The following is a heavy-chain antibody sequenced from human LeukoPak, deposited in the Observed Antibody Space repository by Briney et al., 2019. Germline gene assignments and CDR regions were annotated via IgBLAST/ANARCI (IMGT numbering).Heavy chain of an antibody. CDR3: ARDYNR. J-gene: IGHJ5*02. V-gene: IGHV3-33*08. CDR1: GFTFSNYA. Sequence: GGSLRLSCVVSGFTFSNYAMSWVRQAPGKGLEWVAVIWYDGSNKYYADSVKGRFTISRDNSKNTLYLQMNSLRAEDTAVYYCARDYNRWGQGTLVTVSS. CDR2: IWYDGSNK. D-gene: IGHD2-2*02.